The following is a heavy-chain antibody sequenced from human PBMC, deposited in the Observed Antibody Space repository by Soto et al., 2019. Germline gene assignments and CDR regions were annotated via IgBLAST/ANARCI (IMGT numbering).Heavy chain of an antibody. CDR2: FDPEDGET. Sequence: GASVKVSCAVCGYRLTELSMHWVRQAPGKGLEWMGGFDPEDGETIYAQKFQGRVTMTEDTSTDTAYMELSSLRSEDTAVYYCATSLSFGEGIIDYWGQGTLVTVSS. D-gene: IGHD3-10*01. V-gene: IGHV1-24*01. J-gene: IGHJ4*02. CDR1: GYRLTELS. CDR3: ATSLSFGEGIIDY.